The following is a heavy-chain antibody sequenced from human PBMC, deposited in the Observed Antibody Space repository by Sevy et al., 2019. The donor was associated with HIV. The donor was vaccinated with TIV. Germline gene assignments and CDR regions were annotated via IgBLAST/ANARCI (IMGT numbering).Heavy chain of an antibody. Sequence: ASVKVSCKASGYTFTGYYMHWVRQAPGQGLEWMGWINPNSGGTNYAQKFQGRVTMTRDTSIRTAYMELSRRRSDDTAVYYCARVPTMIVVVQGDLNAFDIWGQGTMVTVSS. CDR2: INPNSGGT. CDR1: GYTFTGYY. D-gene: IGHD3-22*01. V-gene: IGHV1-2*02. J-gene: IGHJ3*02. CDR3: ARVPTMIVVVQGDLNAFDI.